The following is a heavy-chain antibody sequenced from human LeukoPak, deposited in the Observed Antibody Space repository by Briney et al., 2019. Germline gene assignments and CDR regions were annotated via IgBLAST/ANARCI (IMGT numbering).Heavy chain of an antibody. CDR2: IYTSGST. D-gene: IGHD3-10*01. J-gene: IGHJ5*02. V-gene: IGHV4-4*07. CDR1: GGSISSYY. Sequence: SETLSLTCTASGGSISSYYWSWIRQPAGKGLEWIGRIYTSGSTNYNPSLKSRVTMSVDTSKNTFSLKLISVTAADTAVYYCARGEITMVRGVPRGWFDPWGQGTLVTVSS. CDR3: ARGEITMVRGVPRGWFDP.